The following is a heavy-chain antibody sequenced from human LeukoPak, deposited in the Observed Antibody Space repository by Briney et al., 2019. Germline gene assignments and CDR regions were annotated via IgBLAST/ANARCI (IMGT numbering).Heavy chain of an antibody. Sequence: SETLSLTCTVSGYSISSGYYWGWIRQPPGKGLEWIGSIYHSGSTYYNPSLKSRVIISVDTSKNQFSLKLSSVTAADTAVYYCARGLAAPWYFDYWGQGTLVTVSS. CDR3: ARGLAAPWYFDY. J-gene: IGHJ4*02. CDR2: IYHSGST. D-gene: IGHD2-15*01. V-gene: IGHV4-38-2*02. CDR1: GYSISSGYY.